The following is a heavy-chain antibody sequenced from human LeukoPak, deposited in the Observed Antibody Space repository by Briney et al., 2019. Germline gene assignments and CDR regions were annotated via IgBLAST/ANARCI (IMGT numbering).Heavy chain of an antibody. CDR2: ITSSSSTI. CDR3: AELGITMIGGV. V-gene: IGHV3-48*01. J-gene: IGHJ6*04. Sequence: GGSLRLSCAASGFTFSSYSMNWVRQAPGKGLEWVSYITSSSSTIYYADSVKGRFTISRDNAKDSLYLQMNSLRAEDTAVYYCAELGITMIGGVWGKGTTVTISS. CDR1: GFTFSSYS. D-gene: IGHD3-10*02.